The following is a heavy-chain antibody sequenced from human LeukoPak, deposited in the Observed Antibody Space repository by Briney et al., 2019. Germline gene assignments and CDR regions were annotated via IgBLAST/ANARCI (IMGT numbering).Heavy chain of an antibody. CDR1: GFSFSSYG. Sequence: GRSLRLSCAASGFSFSSYGMHWVRQAPGKGLEWVAVISHEGSNKYYGDSVKGRFTISRDNSKNMVYLQMNSLRAEDTAVYYCARTREQWQVLDYWGQGTLVTVSS. D-gene: IGHD6-19*01. CDR3: ARTREQWQVLDY. V-gene: IGHV3-30*03. J-gene: IGHJ4*02. CDR2: ISHEGSNK.